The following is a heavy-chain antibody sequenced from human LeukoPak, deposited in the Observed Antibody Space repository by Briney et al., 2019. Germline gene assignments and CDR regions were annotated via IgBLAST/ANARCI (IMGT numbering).Heavy chain of an antibody. CDR1: GFTFSSYD. D-gene: IGHD6-13*01. CDR2: IWYDGSNK. Sequence: GGSLRLSCTASGFTFSSYDMHWVRQAPGKGLEWVAVIWYDGSNKYYADSVKGRFTISRDNSKNTLYLQMNSLRAEDTAVYHCAREDRIAAAGSTVDYWGQGTLVTVSS. V-gene: IGHV3-33*01. J-gene: IGHJ4*02. CDR3: AREDRIAAAGSTVDY.